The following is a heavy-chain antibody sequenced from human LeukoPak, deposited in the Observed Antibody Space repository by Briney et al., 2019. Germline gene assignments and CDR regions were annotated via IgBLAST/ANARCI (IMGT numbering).Heavy chain of an antibody. Sequence: GGSLRLSCAASGFTLSSYAMSWVRQPPGKGLEWVSAISGSGGSTYYADSVKGRFTISRDNSKNTLYLQMNSLRAEDTAVYYCAKASTVTTPYYYYYMDVWGKGTTVTVSS. CDR3: AKASTVTTPYYYYYMDV. V-gene: IGHV3-23*01. CDR2: ISGSGGST. J-gene: IGHJ6*03. D-gene: IGHD4-11*01. CDR1: GFTLSSYA.